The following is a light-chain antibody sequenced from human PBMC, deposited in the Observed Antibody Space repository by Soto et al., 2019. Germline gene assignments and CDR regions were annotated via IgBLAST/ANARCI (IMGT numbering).Light chain of an antibody. Sequence: QSVLTQPPSASGTPGQRVTISCSGSSSNIGTNFVYWYQHLPGSAPKLLIYSDNRRPSGVPDRFSGSKAGTSASLDISGLRSEDETDYYCAAWDDSLTAVVFGGGTKVTVL. CDR3: AAWDDSLTAVV. V-gene: IGLV1-47*02. J-gene: IGLJ2*01. CDR2: SDN. CDR1: SSNIGTNF.